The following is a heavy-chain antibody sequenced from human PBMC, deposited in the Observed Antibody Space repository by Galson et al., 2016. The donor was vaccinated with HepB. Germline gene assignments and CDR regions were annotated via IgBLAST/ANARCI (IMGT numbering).Heavy chain of an antibody. D-gene: IGHD3-10*01. CDR2: INSDGSST. V-gene: IGHV3-74*01. J-gene: IGHJ4*02. Sequence: SLRLSCAASGFTFSTYWMHWVRQAPGKGLVWVSRINSDGSSTGFADSVKGRFTISRDNAKNTLYLQMNSLRAEDTAVYYCASSVRGSGSPPGCYWGQGILVTVSS. CDR3: ASSVRGSGSPPGCY. CDR1: GFTFSTYW.